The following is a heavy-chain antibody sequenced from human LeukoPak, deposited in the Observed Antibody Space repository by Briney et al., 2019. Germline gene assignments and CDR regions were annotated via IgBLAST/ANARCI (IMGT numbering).Heavy chain of an antibody. CDR1: GLTFSSYG. Sequence: GGTLRLSCAASGLTFSSYGMSWVRQAPGRGLEWVSSISSSSSYIYYADSVKGRFTISRDNSKNTLYLQMNSLRAEDTAVYYCAKVYRYDSSGYQIRADAFDIWGQGTMVTVSS. CDR2: ISSSSSYI. CDR3: AKVYRYDSSGYQIRADAFDI. D-gene: IGHD3-22*01. J-gene: IGHJ3*02. V-gene: IGHV3-23*01.